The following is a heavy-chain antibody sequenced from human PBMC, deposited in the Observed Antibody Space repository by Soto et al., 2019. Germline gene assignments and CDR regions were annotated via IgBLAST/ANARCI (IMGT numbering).Heavy chain of an antibody. CDR2: IYYSGST. Sequence: QVQLQESGPGLVKPSETLSLTCTVSGGSISSYYWSWIRQPPGKGLEWIGYIYYSGSTNYNPSLKSRVTISVDTSKNQFSLKLSSVTAADTAVYYCARGGITIFGVVISVAFDIWGQGTMVTVSS. CDR3: ARGGITIFGVVISVAFDI. CDR1: GGSISSYY. D-gene: IGHD3-3*01. V-gene: IGHV4-59*01. J-gene: IGHJ3*02.